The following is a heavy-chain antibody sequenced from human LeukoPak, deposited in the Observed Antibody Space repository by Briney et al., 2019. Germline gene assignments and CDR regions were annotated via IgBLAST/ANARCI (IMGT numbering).Heavy chain of an antibody. CDR2: IYYSGST. CDR3: ARIQQLVGVSV. CDR1: GGSISSSSYY. D-gene: IGHD6-6*01. Sequence: SETLSLTCTVSGGSISSSSYYWGWIRQPPGKGLEWIGSIYYSGSTYYNPSLKSRVTISVDTSKNQFSLKLSSATAADTAVYYCARIQQLVGVSVWGKGTTVTVSS. J-gene: IGHJ6*04. V-gene: IGHV4-39*01.